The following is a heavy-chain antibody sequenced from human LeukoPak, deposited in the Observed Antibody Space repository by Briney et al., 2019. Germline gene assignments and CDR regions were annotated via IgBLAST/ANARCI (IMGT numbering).Heavy chain of an antibody. CDR2: ISWDSGRI. V-gene: IGHV3-9*03. J-gene: IGHJ3*02. D-gene: IGHD2-8*02. CDR3: AKDEFVASDFTGAFDI. CDR1: RFTFYDYA. Sequence: PVGSLRLSCAPSRFTFYDYAMHWVPQAPEGGVEGGSDISWDSGRIRYAESVRGRFTLSLDTTKNSLYLQMNSLRPEDMALYYCAKDEFVASDFTGAFDICGQGTMVTVSS.